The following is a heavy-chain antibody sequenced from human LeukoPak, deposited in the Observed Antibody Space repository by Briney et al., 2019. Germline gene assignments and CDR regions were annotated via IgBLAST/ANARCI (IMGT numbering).Heavy chain of an antibody. CDR1: GYTFTGYY. D-gene: IGHD6-19*01. CDR2: INPNSGGT. CDR3: ARARAVAPYYFDY. V-gene: IGHV1-2*02. J-gene: IGHJ4*02. Sequence: VASVEVSCKASGYTFTGYYMHWVRQAPGQGLEWMGWINPNSGGTNYAQKFQGRVTMTRDTSISTAYMELSRLRSDDTAVYYCARARAVAPYYFDYWGQGTLVTVSS.